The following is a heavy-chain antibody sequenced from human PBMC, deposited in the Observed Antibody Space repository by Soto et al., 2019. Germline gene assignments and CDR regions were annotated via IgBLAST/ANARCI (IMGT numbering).Heavy chain of an antibody. J-gene: IGHJ4*02. Sequence: GASVKVSCKASGGTFSSYAISWVRQAPGQGLEWMGGIIPIFGTANYAQKFQGRVTITADESTSTAYMELSSLRSEDTAVYYCASTYSRRRITPYYFDYWGQGTLVTVS. CDR2: IIPIFGTA. CDR1: GGTFSSYA. D-gene: IGHD4-4*01. V-gene: IGHV1-69*13. CDR3: ASTYSRRRITPYYFDY.